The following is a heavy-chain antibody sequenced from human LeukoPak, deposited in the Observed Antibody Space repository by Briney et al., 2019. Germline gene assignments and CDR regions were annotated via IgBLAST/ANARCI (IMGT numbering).Heavy chain of an antibody. CDR3: RKWHGTSDV. Sequence: GGSLRLSCAGSGFILSGSEMSWVRQAPGKGLEWVSVSFSAGPIYYADSVKGRFTISRDNSNNMFYLQMNSLRVEDTAVYYCRKWHGTSDVWGQGTTVTVSS. J-gene: IGHJ3*01. V-gene: IGHV3-53*01. D-gene: IGHD5-12*01. CDR1: GFILSGSE. CDR2: SFSAGPI.